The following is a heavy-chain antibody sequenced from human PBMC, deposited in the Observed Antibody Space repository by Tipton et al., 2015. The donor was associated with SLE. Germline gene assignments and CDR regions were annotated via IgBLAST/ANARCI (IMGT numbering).Heavy chain of an antibody. V-gene: IGHV1-18*01. CDR1: GYPFSNYF. D-gene: IGHD3-3*01. CDR3: ARASDFWIGYYKSSFDP. J-gene: IGHJ5*02. Sequence: QLVQSGSELKKPGASVKVSCKASGYPFSNYFVAWVRQAPGQGLEWMGWINPKNGNRNYVQKFQGRVTMTTDTSTNTAYMEVRSLRSDDTALYYCARASDFWIGYYKSSFDPWGQGTLVTVSS. CDR2: INPKNGNR.